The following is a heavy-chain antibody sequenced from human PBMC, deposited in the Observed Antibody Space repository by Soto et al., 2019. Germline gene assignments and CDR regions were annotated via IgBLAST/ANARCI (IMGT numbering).Heavy chain of an antibody. CDR1: GFTFSDYY. Sequence: GGSLRLSCAASGFTFSDYYMSWIRQAPGKGLEWVSYISSSGSTIYYADSVKGRFTISRDNAKNSLYLQMNSLRAEDTAVYYCASLGSGYVVCFLVISLTSIDIWCQRTIVS. CDR3: ASLGSGYVVCFLVISLTSIDI. V-gene: IGHV3-11*01. J-gene: IGHJ3*02. D-gene: IGHD3-22*01. CDR2: ISSSGSTI.